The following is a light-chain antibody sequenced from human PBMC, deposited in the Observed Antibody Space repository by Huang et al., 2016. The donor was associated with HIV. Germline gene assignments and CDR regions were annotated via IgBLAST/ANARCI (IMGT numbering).Light chain of an antibody. V-gene: IGKV3-20*01. CDR1: QSVRSSS. CDR3: QQYGSSPLT. Sequence: EIVFSQSPGTLSLSPAERATLSCRASQSVRSSSLSWYQQKPGQSPRLIIFGASNRATAIPDRFGGSGSATDLTLTISRLEPEDCAVYYCQQYGSSPLTFGGRTKVEIK. CDR2: GAS. J-gene: IGKJ4*01.